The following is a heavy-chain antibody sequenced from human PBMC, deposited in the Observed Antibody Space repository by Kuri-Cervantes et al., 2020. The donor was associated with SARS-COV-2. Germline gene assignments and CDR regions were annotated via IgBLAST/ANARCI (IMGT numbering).Heavy chain of an antibody. CDR1: GLTFSTFA. J-gene: IGHJ6*02. CDR2: IDNAASNT. V-gene: IGHV3-23*03. Sequence: GESLKISCAASGLTFSTFAMGWVRQAPGKGLEWVSFIDNAASNTYYADFVKGRFTISRDSSTNMVSLQMNSLRGDDTAVYYCARQVELSLDEYGMDIWGQGTTVTVSS. CDR3: ARQVELSLDEYGMDI. D-gene: IGHD1-7*01.